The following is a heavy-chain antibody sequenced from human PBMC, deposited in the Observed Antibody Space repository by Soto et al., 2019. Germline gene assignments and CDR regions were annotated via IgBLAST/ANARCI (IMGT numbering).Heavy chain of an antibody. J-gene: IGHJ4*02. V-gene: IGHV4-4*02. CDR1: GGSIISSNW. D-gene: IGHD3-9*01. CDR2: IYHSGST. CDR3: ARRDWSGSTSHFYFDY. Sequence: SETLSLTCAVSGGSIISSNWWNWVRQPPGKGLEWIGEIYHSGSTYYKPSLKSRVAMSVDTSKNQFSLKLTSATAADTAVYYCARRDWSGSTSHFYFDYWGQGVLVTSPQ.